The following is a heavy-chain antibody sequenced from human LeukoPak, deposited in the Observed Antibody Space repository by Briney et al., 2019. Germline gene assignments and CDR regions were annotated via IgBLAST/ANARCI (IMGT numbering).Heavy chain of an antibody. CDR3: ARAGLSSYYYYYGMDV. V-gene: IGHV1-2*02. CDR1: GYTFSAFH. J-gene: IGHJ6*02. CDR2: INPSSGVT. Sequence: ASVKVSCKGSGYTFSAFHMYWVRQAPGQGPECMGLINPSSGVTKYPQKFQGRVTMTRDTSISTAYMGLTRLTSDDTAVYYCARAGLSSYYYYYGMDVWGQGTTVTVSS.